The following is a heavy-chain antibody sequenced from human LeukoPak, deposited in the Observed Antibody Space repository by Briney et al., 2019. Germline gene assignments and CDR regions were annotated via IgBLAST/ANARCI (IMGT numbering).Heavy chain of an antibody. CDR3: AKHLGIPYFDY. V-gene: IGHV4-39*01. CDR2: IYYSGNT. Sequence: SETLSLTCTVSGGSISSSSYYWGWIRQPPGKGLQWIGSIYYSGNTYYNPSLKSRVTISVDTSKSQFSLKLSPVTAADTAVYYCAKHLGIPYFDYWGQGTLVTVSS. J-gene: IGHJ4*02. CDR1: GGSISSSSYY. D-gene: IGHD3-16*01.